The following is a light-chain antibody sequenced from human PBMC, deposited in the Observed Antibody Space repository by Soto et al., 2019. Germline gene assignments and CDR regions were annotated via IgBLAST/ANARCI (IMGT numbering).Light chain of an antibody. CDR3: SSYTSSATLVYV. Sequence: QSALTQPASVSGSHGQSITLSCTGTTSDVGGYKSVSWYQQHPGKAPELMIYEVSNRPSGVSNRFSGSKSGNTASLTISGLQAEDEADYYCSSYTSSATLVYVFGTGTQLTVL. V-gene: IGLV2-14*01. J-gene: IGLJ1*01. CDR2: EVS. CDR1: TSDVGGYKS.